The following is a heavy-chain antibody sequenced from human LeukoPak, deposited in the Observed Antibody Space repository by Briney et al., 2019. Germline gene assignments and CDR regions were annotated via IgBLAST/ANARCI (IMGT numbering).Heavy chain of an antibody. Sequence: SETLSLTCTVSGGSISSYYWSWIRQPPGKGLEWIGYIYYSGSTNYNPSLKSRVTISVDTSKNQFSLKLSSVTAADTAVYYCARVLITVTRYNWFDPWGQGTLVTVSS. CDR1: GGSISSYY. V-gene: IGHV4-59*01. J-gene: IGHJ5*02. CDR2: IYYSGST. D-gene: IGHD4-17*01. CDR3: ARVLITVTRYNWFDP.